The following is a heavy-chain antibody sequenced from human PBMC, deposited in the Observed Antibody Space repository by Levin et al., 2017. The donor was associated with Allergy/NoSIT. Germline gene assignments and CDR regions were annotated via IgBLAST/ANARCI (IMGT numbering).Heavy chain of an antibody. Sequence: SQTLSLTCTVSGGSISSYYWSWVRQPPGKGLEWIGYVYYTGGTNYNPSLKSRDTISVDTSKNQFSLKLRSVTPADTAVYYCARDPSGSFFNWFDPWGQGTLVTVSS. V-gene: IGHV4-59*01. D-gene: IGHD1-26*01. CDR3: ARDPSGSFFNWFDP. CDR2: VYYTGGT. CDR1: GGSISSYY. J-gene: IGHJ5*02.